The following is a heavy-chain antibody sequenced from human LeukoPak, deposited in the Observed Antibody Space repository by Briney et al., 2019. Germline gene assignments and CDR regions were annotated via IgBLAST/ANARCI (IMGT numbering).Heavy chain of an antibody. CDR2: IRYDGSNR. CDR1: GFTFSSYV. V-gene: IGHV3-30*02. Sequence: GGSLRLSCAASGFTFSSYVMHWVRQAPGKGLEWVAFIRYDGSNRYYADSVKGRFTISRDNSKNTLYLQMNNLRAEDTAVYYCARGVTVAGRFDYWGQGTLVTVSS. CDR3: ARGVTVAGRFDY. J-gene: IGHJ4*02. D-gene: IGHD6-19*01.